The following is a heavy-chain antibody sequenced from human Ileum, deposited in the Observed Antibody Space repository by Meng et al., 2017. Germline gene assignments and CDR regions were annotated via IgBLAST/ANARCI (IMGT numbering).Heavy chain of an antibody. CDR1: GFTFSSTW. CDR3: TTGKDY. V-gene: IGHV3-15*01. CDR2: IKITTDAGTP. J-gene: IGHJ4*02. Sequence: VQLVGFGGGLGEPGGSLRLSGAASGFTFSSTWMTWVRQAPGKGLEWVGRIKITTDAGTPDYAAPVKGRFTISINDSKNTLYLQMNSLKTEDTAVYYCTTGKDYWGQGTLVTVSS.